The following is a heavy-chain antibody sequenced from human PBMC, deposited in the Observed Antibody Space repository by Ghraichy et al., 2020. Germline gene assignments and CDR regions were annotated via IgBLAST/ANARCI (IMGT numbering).Heavy chain of an antibody. Sequence: SETLSLTCTVSGGSISSYYWSWIRQPPGKGLEWIGYIYYSGSTNYNPSLKSRVTISVDTSKNQFSLKLSSVTAADTAVYYCARGGGYSSSWGFDYWGQGTLVTVSS. CDR3: ARGGGYSSSWGFDY. V-gene: IGHV4-59*01. J-gene: IGHJ4*02. CDR2: IYYSGST. CDR1: GGSISSYY. D-gene: IGHD6-13*01.